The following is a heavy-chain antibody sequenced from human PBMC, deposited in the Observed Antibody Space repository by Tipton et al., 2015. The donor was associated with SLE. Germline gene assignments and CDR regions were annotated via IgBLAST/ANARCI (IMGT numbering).Heavy chain of an antibody. J-gene: IGHJ6*02. CDR1: GFTFSSYS. D-gene: IGHD3-3*01. CDR2: ISGGSDIT. V-gene: IGHV3-23*01. Sequence: GSLRLSCAASGFTFSSYSMTWVRQAPGKALEWVSIISGGSDITNYADSVKGRFTISRDNSKNTLYLQMSSLSAEDTAIYYCAGRRLTIFGHGMDVWGQGTTVTVSS. CDR3: AGRRLTIFGHGMDV.